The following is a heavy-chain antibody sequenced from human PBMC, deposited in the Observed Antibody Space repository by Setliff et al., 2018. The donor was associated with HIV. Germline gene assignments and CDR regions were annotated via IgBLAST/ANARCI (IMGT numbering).Heavy chain of an antibody. Sequence: SETLSLTCAVYGGSFSGYYWSWVRQPPGKGLEWIGEINHSGSTNYNPSLKSRVTISVDTSKNQFSLKLSSVTAADTAVYYCAIRGSSGWYVGGYFDYWGQGTLVTVSS. V-gene: IGHV4-34*01. D-gene: IGHD6-19*01. CDR3: AIRGSSGWYVGGYFDY. J-gene: IGHJ4*02. CDR2: INHSGST. CDR1: GGSFSGYY.